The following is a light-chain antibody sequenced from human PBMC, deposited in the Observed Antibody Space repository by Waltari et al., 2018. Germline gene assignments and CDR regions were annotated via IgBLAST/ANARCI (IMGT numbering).Light chain of an antibody. CDR1: RCNIGNNY. CDR2: EDT. CDR3: GTWDSSLSGAV. Sequence: QSVLTQPPSVSAAPGQRVTIPCSGGRCNIGNNYVSWYRQFPGPAPKLPIYEDTERPSGIAGRFSGSKSGTSATLDITGLQAGDEADYYCGTWDSSLSGAVFGGGTHLTVL. J-gene: IGLJ7*01. V-gene: IGLV1-51*02.